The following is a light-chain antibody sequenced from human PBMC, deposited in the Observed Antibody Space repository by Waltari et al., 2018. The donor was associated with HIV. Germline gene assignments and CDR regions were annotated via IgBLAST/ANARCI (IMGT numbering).Light chain of an antibody. J-gene: IGLJ3*02. Sequence: QSALTQPASVSASPGQSITISCTGTSSDIGNYDLVSWYQQRPAKAPKLLIYEVNKWPAGVSNCFSGSKSGITASLTISGLQAEDEADYYCCSYVTTGTWVFGGGTKLTVL. CDR1: SSDIGNYDL. CDR3: CSYVTTGTWV. CDR2: EVN. V-gene: IGLV2-23*02.